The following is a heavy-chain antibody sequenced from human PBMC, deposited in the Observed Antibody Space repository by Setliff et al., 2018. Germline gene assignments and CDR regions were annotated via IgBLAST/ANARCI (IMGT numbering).Heavy chain of an antibody. CDR2: IIPIFGTA. D-gene: IGHD3-3*01. V-gene: IGHV1-69*13. CDR3: ASSRDYNFWSGYYSPLDY. CDR1: GGTFSSYA. J-gene: IGHJ4*02. Sequence: SVKVSCKASGGTFSSYAICWVRQAPGQGLEWMGGIIPIFGTANYAQKFQGRATITADESTSTAYMELSSLRSEDTAVYYCASSRDYNFWSGYYSPLDYWGQGTLGTVSS.